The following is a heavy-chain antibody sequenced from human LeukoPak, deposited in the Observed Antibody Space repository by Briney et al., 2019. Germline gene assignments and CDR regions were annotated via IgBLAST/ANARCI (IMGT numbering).Heavy chain of an antibody. D-gene: IGHD6-13*01. CDR2: ISSSSSTI. CDR1: GFTFSSYE. J-gene: IGHJ3*02. V-gene: IGHV3-48*01. Sequence: GGSLRLSCAASGFTFSSYEMNWVRQAPGKGLEWVSYISSSSSTIYYADSVKGRFTISRDNAKNSLYLQMNSLRAEDTAVYYCEAASGSDAFDIWGQGTMVTVSS. CDR3: EAASGSDAFDI.